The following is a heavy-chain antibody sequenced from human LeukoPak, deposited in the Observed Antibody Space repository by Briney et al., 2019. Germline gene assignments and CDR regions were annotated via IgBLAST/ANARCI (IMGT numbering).Heavy chain of an antibody. Sequence: GGSLRLSCVACGFTFSSYGMHWVRQAPGKGLESVAFIQSVGTTKYVDSVKGRFTISRDISRNTLYLQMNSLRVEDTAVYYCAKDHPVLHYWGQGTLVTVSS. J-gene: IGHJ4*02. CDR3: AKDHPVLHY. CDR1: GFTFSSYG. V-gene: IGHV3-30*02. CDR2: IQSVGTTK.